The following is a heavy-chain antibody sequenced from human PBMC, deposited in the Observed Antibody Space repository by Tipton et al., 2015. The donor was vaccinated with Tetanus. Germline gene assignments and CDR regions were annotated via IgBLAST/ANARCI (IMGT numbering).Heavy chain of an antibody. Sequence: GLVKPSETLSLTCGVSDGSFNAYYWSWIRRTPGKGLEWIGEVNQSGSTKYNPSFNSRAAISVDTSKSQFSLRVRSVTAADTAVYYCARGRTMSGVVAPFDLWGQGTQVTVSS. CDR2: VNQSGST. J-gene: IGHJ4*02. CDR3: ARGRTMSGVVAPFDL. CDR1: DGSFNAYY. D-gene: IGHD3-3*01. V-gene: IGHV4-34*01.